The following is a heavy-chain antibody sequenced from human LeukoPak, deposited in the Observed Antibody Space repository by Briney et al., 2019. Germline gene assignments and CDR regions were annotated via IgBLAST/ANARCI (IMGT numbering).Heavy chain of an antibody. CDR1: GFTFSNAW. V-gene: IGHV3-15*01. Sequence: NPGGSLRLSCAASGFTFSNAWMSWVRQAPGKGLELVGRIKSKTDGGTTDYPAPVKGGSTISKADSKNTLYLQMNSLKTEDTAVYYCTTDLIRGYSGYGIDYWGQGTLVTVSS. CDR3: TTDLIRGYSGYGIDY. CDR2: IKSKTDGGTT. D-gene: IGHD5-12*01. J-gene: IGHJ4*02.